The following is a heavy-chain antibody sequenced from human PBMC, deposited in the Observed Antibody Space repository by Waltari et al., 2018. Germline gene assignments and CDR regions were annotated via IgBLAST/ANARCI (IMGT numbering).Heavy chain of an antibody. Sequence: EVQLVESGGGLVQPGGSLRLSCAASGFTFSDHYMDWVRQAPGKGLEWVGRTRNKANSYTTEYAASVKGRFTISRDDSKNSLYLQMNSLKTEDTAVYYCARFIVARGAFDIWGQGTMVTVSS. D-gene: IGHD5-12*01. CDR2: TRNKANSYTT. V-gene: IGHV3-72*01. CDR3: ARFIVARGAFDI. J-gene: IGHJ3*02. CDR1: GFTFSDHY.